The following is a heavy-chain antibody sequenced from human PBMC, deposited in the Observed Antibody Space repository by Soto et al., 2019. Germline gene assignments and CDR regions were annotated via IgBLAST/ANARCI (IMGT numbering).Heavy chain of an antibody. J-gene: IGHJ6*02. CDR1: GFTFSSYA. CDR3: AREAGGLSRGVGEVTISSYYGMDV. V-gene: IGHV3-30-3*01. D-gene: IGHD3-3*01. CDR2: ISYDGSNK. Sequence: PGGALRLSCAASGFTFSSYAMHWVLQAPGKGLEWVAVISYDGSNKYYADSVKGRFTISRDNSKNTLYLQMNSLRAEDTAVYYCAREAGGLSRGVGEVTISSYYGMDVWGHGTTFTVSS.